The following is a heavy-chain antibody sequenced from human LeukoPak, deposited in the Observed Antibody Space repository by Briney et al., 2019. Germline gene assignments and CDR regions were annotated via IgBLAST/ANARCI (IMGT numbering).Heavy chain of an antibody. V-gene: IGHV3-23*01. J-gene: IGHJ4*02. CDR3: AKDVSRSIAVTLGY. CDR2: ISGSGGST. Sequence: GGSLRLSCAASGFTFSSYSMNWVRQAPGKGLEWVSAISGSGGSTYYADSVKGRFTISRDNSKNTLYLQMNSLRAEDTAVYYCAKDVSRSIAVTLGYWGQGTLVTVSS. D-gene: IGHD6-19*01. CDR1: GFTFSSYS.